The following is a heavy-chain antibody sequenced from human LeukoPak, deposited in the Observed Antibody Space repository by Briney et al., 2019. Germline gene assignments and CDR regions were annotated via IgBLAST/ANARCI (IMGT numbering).Heavy chain of an antibody. CDR3: ARVLHKRNYDSTTYYGY. Sequence: GGSLRLSCAASGFTFSSYWMSWVRQAPGKGLEWVSYISSSSSTIYYADSVKGRFTISRDNAKNSLCLQMNSLRAEDTAVYYCARVLHKRNYDSTTYYGYWGQGTLVTVSS. D-gene: IGHD3-22*01. CDR2: ISSSSSTI. V-gene: IGHV3-48*01. J-gene: IGHJ4*02. CDR1: GFTFSSYW.